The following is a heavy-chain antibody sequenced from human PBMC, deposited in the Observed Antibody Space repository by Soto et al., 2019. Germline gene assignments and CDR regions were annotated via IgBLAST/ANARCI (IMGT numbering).Heavy chain of an antibody. CDR2: IFYSGST. J-gene: IGHJ5*02. Sequence: SETLSLTCTVSGDSITRSNFYWGWIRQPPGKGLGWLGSIFYSGSTFYNPALKSRVTFSVDTSKNNFSLKLSSVTAADTAVYYCARHKTTMLTVVSAFDPWGQGTRVTVSS. CDR3: ARHKTTMLTVVSAFDP. CDR1: GDSITRSNFY. D-gene: IGHD3-22*01. V-gene: IGHV4-39*02.